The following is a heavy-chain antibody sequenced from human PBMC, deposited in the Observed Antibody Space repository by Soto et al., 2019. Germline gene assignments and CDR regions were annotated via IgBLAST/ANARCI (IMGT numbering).Heavy chain of an antibody. Sequence: SQTLSLTCGVSGGTVASSHWWSWVRQSPGRGLEWIGNVYHTGDTNFNPSLQSRVTFSVDKSNNQFSLRLTSVTAADTAVYFCAREIVTAGGNNYFDPWGPGTLVTVSS. CDR3: AREIVTAGGNNYFDP. D-gene: IGHD2-21*02. V-gene: IGHV4-4*02. CDR1: GGTVASSHW. J-gene: IGHJ5*02. CDR2: VYHTGDT.